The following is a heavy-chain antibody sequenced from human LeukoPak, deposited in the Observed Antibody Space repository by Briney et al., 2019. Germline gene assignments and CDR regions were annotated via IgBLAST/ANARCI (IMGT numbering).Heavy chain of an antibody. V-gene: IGHV3-23*01. D-gene: IGHD2-8*01. CDR1: GFPFSDFS. CDR2: TSSGGTST. CDR3: AKQSYARSLGE. J-gene: IGHJ4*02. Sequence: PGGSLRLSCATSGFPFSDFSMSWVRQVPGKGLEWISTTSSGGTSTYYAESVKGRFTISRDNSKNTLYLQMSSLRVEDTAVYYCAKQSYARSLGEGGPGTLVSVSS.